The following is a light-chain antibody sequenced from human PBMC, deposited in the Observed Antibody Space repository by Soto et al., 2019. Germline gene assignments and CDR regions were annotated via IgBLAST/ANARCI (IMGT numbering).Light chain of an antibody. Sequence: DIQMTQSPSSLSASVGDRVTITCRASQSISSYLNWYQQKPGKAPKLLIYAASSLQSGVPSRFSGSGSGTDFTLTISSLQPADFATYYCQQSYSTFRTFGQGTKVDIK. CDR3: QQSYSTFRT. CDR2: AAS. V-gene: IGKV1-39*01. CDR1: QSISSY. J-gene: IGKJ1*01.